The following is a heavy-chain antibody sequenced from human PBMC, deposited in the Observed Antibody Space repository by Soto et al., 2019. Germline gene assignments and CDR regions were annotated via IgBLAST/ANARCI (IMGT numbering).Heavy chain of an antibody. CDR2: ISWNSGSI. J-gene: IGHJ3*02. Sequence: GGSLRLSCAASGFTFDDYAMHWVRQAPGKGLEWVSGISWNSGSIGYADSVKGRFTISRDNAKNSLYLQMNSLRAEDTALYYCAKDTRMGVHAFDIWGQGTMVTVSS. V-gene: IGHV3-9*01. D-gene: IGHD1-26*01. CDR3: AKDTRMGVHAFDI. CDR1: GFTFDDYA.